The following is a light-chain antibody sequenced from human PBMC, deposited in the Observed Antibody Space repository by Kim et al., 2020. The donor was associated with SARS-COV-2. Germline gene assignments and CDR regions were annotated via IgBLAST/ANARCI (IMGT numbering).Light chain of an antibody. V-gene: IGKV4-1*01. CDR3: QQYYSTPPS. Sequence: RATLNCKSSHTVIYNLNNKNYLAWYQQKPGQAPKLLIYCASIRESGVSDRFSGSGSETDFTLTISSLQAEDVAVYYCQQYYSTPPSFGQGTKLEI. CDR1: HTVIYNLNNKNY. J-gene: IGKJ2*03. CDR2: CAS.